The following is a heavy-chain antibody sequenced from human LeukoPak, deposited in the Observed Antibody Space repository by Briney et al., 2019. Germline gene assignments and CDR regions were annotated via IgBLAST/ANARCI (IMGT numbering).Heavy chain of an antibody. D-gene: IGHD6-19*01. V-gene: IGHV3-11*03. J-gene: IGHJ4*02. CDR3: ARLYGDSSGTFFDH. CDR2: ISSNTIYT. CDR1: GFTFSEHY. Sequence: GGSLRLSCAASGFTFSEHYMGWVRQAPGKGLEWLSYISSNTIYTNYADSVKGRFSISRDNAKNSLYLQMNSLRVEDTAVYYYARLYGDSSGTFFDHWGQGTLVTVSS.